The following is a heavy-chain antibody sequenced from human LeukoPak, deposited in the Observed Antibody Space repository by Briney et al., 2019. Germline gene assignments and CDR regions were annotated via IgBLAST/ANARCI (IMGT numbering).Heavy chain of an antibody. D-gene: IGHD5-18*01. CDR2: INHSGSA. CDR1: GGSFSSYY. Sequence: SETLSLTCAVYGGSFSSYYWSWIRQPPGKGLEWIGEINHSGSANYNPSLKSRVTISVDTSKNQFSLKLSSVTAADTAVYYCARVTGGYSYGYSDYWGQGTLVTVSS. J-gene: IGHJ4*02. CDR3: ARVTGGYSYGYSDY. V-gene: IGHV4-34*01.